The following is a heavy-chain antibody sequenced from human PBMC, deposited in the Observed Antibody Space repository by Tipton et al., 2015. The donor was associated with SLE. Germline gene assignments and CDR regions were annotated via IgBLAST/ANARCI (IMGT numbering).Heavy chain of an antibody. CDR2: INHSGST. D-gene: IGHD5-24*01. CDR1: GGSFSGYY. J-gene: IGHJ4*02. CDR3: ARVEMATIKD. V-gene: IGHV4-34*01. Sequence: TLSLTCAVYGGSFSGYYWSWIRQPPGKGLEWIGEINHSGSTNYNPSLKSRVTISVDKSKNQFSLQLSSVTAADTAVYYCARVEMATIKDWGQGTLVTVSS.